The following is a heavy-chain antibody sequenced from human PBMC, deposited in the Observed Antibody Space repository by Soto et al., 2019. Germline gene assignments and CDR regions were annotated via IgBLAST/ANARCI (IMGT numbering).Heavy chain of an antibody. Sequence: ASVKVSCKASGGTFSSYNISWVRQAPGQGLEWMGRIIPILGIANYAQKFQGRVTITADKSTSTAYMELSSLRSEDTAVYYCARDRHSNSYYFDYWGQGTLVTVSS. J-gene: IGHJ4*02. CDR2: IIPILGIA. D-gene: IGHD4-4*01. CDR1: GGTFSSYN. V-gene: IGHV1-69*04. CDR3: ARDRHSNSYYFDY.